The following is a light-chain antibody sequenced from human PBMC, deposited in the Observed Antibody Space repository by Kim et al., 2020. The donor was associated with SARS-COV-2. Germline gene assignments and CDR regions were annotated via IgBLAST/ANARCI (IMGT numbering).Light chain of an antibody. V-gene: IGKV3-20*01. CDR3: QQYDSSVWT. CDR1: QSVNGRF. CDR2: GAS. J-gene: IGKJ1*01. Sequence: SPGEGATLSCRASQSVNGRFLAWYQQKPGQAPRLLIYGASTRATGIPDRFSGSGSGTDFILTISRLEPEDFAMYYCQQYDSSVWTFGQGTKVDIK.